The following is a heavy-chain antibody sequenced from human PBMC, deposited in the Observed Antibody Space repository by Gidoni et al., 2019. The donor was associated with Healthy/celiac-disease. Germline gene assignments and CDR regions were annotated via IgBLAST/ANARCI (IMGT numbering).Heavy chain of an antibody. CDR1: GYSFLSISHA. V-gene: IGHV6-1*01. CDR3: AREITTVVTPPEDYFDY. J-gene: IGHJ4*02. Sequence: QVQLQQSGPGLVTPSQTLSLPSTISGYSFLSISHAWTWIRQSPSRGLEWLGRTYYMSKWYNDYAVSVKSRITINPDTSKNPFSLQLNSVTPEDTAVYYCAREITTVVTPPEDYFDYWGQGTLVTVSS. CDR2: TYYMSKWYN. D-gene: IGHD4-17*01.